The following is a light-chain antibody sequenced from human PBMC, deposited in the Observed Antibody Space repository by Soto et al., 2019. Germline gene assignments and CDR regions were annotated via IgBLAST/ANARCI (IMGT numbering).Light chain of an antibody. CDR1: SRDIGSYNY. J-gene: IGLJ2*01. CDR2: EVT. CDR3: SSYTSINTLDVV. Sequence: QSALTQPASVSGSPGQSITISCTGTSRDIGSYNYVSWYQQYPGKAPKLMIFEVTNRPSGVSNRFSGSKSGNTACLTISGLQAEDEANYYCSSYTSINTLDVVFGGGTKLTVL. V-gene: IGLV2-14*01.